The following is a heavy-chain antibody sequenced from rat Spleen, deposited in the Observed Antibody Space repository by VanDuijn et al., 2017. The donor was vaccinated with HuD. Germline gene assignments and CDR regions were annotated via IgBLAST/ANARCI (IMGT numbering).Heavy chain of an antibody. Sequence: QVQLKESGPGLVQPSQTLSLTCTVSGFSLTSYTVSWVRQPPGKGLEWIAAISSGGSTYYNSALKSRLSISRDTSKSQVFLKMNSLQTEDTAMYFCARSLGSWGQGVMVTVSS. CDR3: ARSLGS. CDR1: GFSLTSYT. J-gene: IGHJ2*01. CDR2: ISSGGST. D-gene: IGHD5-1*01. V-gene: IGHV2-6*01.